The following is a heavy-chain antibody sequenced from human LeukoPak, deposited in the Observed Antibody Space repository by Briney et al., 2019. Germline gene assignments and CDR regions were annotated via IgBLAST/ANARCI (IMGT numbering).Heavy chain of an antibody. V-gene: IGHV3-23*01. J-gene: IGHJ5*02. CDR2: ISGSGGST. CDR1: GFTFSSYA. D-gene: IGHD3-22*01. CDR3: AKTPYYYDSSGFDP. Sequence: GGSLRLSCAASGFTFSSYAMSWVRQAPGKGLEWVSAISGSGGSTHYADSAKGRFTISRDNSKNTLYLQMNSLRAEDTAVYYCAKTPYYYDSSGFDPWGQGTLVTVSS.